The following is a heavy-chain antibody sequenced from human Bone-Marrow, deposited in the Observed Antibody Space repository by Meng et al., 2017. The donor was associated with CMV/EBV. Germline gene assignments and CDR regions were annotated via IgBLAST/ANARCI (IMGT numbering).Heavy chain of an antibody. CDR2: INPSGGST. V-gene: IGHV1-46*01. J-gene: IGHJ3*02. D-gene: IGHD2-2*02. Sequence: VKVSCKASGYTFTSYYMHWVRQAPGQGLEWMGIINPSGGSTSYAQKFQGRVTMTRDTSTSTVYMELSSLRSEDTAVYYCARSSDQLLYSEAFDIWGQGTMVTVSS. CDR1: GYTFTSYY. CDR3: ARSSDQLLYSEAFDI.